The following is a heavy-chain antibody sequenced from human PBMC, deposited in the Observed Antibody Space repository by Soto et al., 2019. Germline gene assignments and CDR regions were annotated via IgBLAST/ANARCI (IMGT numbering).Heavy chain of an antibody. CDR1: GFTFSDYY. CDR2: ISSSGSII. J-gene: IGHJ4*02. V-gene: IGHV3-11*01. D-gene: IGHD3-22*01. Sequence: GGSLRLSCAASGFTFSDYYMSWIRQAPGKGLEWVSYISSSGSIIYYADSVKGRFTISRDNAKNSLYLQMNSLRAEDTAVYYCSRNLGYFYSYCYFDYWGPGTLVPVSS. CDR3: SRNLGYFYSYCYFDY.